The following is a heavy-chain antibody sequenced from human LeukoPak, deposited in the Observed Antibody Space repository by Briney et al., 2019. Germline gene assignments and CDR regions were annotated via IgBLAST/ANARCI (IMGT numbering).Heavy chain of an antibody. Sequence: SETLSLTCTVSGGSVSSYYWSWIRQPPEKGLEWIGYIYNSGGTNYNPSLNSRVPISVDTSKNQFSLTLNSVTTADTAVYYCARRHHYYSYLDVWGKGTTVTVSS. CDR3: ARRHHYYSYLDV. J-gene: IGHJ6*03. V-gene: IGHV4-4*09. CDR2: IYNSGGT. CDR1: GGSVSSYY.